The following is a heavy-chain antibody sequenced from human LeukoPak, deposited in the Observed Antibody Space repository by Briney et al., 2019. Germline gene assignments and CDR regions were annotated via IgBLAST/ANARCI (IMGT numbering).Heavy chain of an antibody. CDR3: ARGDCSGGGCFLPEHLRH. CDR1: GYTIDSYS. D-gene: IGHD2-15*01. J-gene: IGHJ1*01. V-gene: IGHV1-18*01. CDR2: ISAYNGNT. Sequence: ASVKVSCKASGYTIDSYSISWVRQAPGQGLEWMGWISAYNGNTNYAQRVQGRVTMTTDTSTSTAYMELRSLRSDDTAVDYCARGDCSGGGCFLPEHLRHWGQGTRVTVSS.